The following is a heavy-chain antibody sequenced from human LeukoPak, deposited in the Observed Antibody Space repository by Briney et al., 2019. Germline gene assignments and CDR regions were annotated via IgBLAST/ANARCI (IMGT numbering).Heavy chain of an antibody. V-gene: IGHV4-34*01. CDR3: ATSPGFGELTMFDY. D-gene: IGHD3-10*01. J-gene: IGHJ4*02. CDR1: GGSFSGYY. CDR2: INHSGST. Sequence: SETLSLTCAVYGGSFSGYYWSWIRQPPGKGLEWIGEINHSGSTNYNPSLKSRVTISVDTSKNQFSLKLSSVTAADTAVYYCATSPGFGELTMFDYWGQGTQVTVSS.